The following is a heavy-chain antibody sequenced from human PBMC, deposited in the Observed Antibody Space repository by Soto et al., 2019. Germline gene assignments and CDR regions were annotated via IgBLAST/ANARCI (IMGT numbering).Heavy chain of an antibody. D-gene: IGHD3-22*01. Sequence: QVQLVQSGAEVKKPGSSVKVSCKASGGTFSSYAISWVRQAPGQGLEWMGGIIPIFGTANYAQKFQGRVTITADESTSTAYMELSSLRSEDKTVYYCASLGGSSGYKGGGFDYWGQGTLVTVSS. CDR3: ASLGGSSGYKGGGFDY. J-gene: IGHJ4*02. V-gene: IGHV1-69*01. CDR2: IIPIFGTA. CDR1: GGTFSSYA.